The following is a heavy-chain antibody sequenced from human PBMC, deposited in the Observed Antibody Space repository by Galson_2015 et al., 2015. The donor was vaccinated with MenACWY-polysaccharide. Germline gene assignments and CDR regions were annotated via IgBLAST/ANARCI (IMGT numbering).Heavy chain of an antibody. CDR2: IKQDDSEK. D-gene: IGHD4-23*01. CDR3: ARDVYGGHFDY. CDR1: GFTFSSFW. J-gene: IGHJ4*02. Sequence: SLRLSCAASGFTFSSFWMSWVRQAPGKGLEWVANIKQDDSEKYYVDTVKGRFTISRDNAKNSLYLQMNSLRAEDTAVYYCARDVYGGHFDYWGQGTLVTVSS. V-gene: IGHV3-7*01.